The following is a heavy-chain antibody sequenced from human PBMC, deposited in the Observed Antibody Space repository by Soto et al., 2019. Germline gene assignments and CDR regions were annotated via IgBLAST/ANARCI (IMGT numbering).Heavy chain of an antibody. CDR3: ARHSLEASKGTLYYSPMAV. Sequence: GESLKISCKASGYRFSNYWIGWVRQMPGKGLEWMGIIYPGDSDSRYNPSFQGQVTISADKSINTAYLHWSTLNASDTAIYYCARHSLEASKGTLYYSPMAVWGKGTTVTVSS. D-gene: IGHD1-1*01. CDR2: IYPGDSDS. V-gene: IGHV5-51*01. CDR1: GYRFSNYW. J-gene: IGHJ6*04.